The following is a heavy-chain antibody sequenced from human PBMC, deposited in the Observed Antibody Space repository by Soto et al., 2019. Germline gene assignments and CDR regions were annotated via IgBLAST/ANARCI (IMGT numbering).Heavy chain of an antibody. Sequence: PGESLKISCSASGFMFENYAMILVRQAPGKGLEWVATVRGNSYGAYYADSVRGRFIISRDNSKNTMSLQLNSLRDDDTAIYYCAKGKSENGVDWLDPWGPGTLVTVSS. D-gene: IGHD2-8*01. CDR1: GFMFENYA. CDR2: VRGNSYGA. V-gene: IGHV3-23*01. J-gene: IGHJ5*02. CDR3: AKGKSENGVDWLDP.